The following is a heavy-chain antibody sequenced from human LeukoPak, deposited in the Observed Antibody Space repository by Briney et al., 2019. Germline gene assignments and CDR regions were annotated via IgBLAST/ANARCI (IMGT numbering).Heavy chain of an antibody. V-gene: IGHV3-20*04. D-gene: IGHD1-26*01. CDR1: GFTFDDYG. J-gene: IGHJ4*02. CDR3: AKGIVGATTYFDY. CDR2: INWNGGST. Sequence: GGSLRLSCAASGFTFDDYGMSWVRQAPGKGLEWVSGINWNGGSTGYADSVKGRFTISRDNSKNSLYLQMNSLRTEDTALYYCAKGIVGATTYFDYWGQGTLVTVSS.